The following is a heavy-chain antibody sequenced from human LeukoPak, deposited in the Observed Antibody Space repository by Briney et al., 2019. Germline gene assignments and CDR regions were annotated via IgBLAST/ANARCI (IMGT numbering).Heavy chain of an antibody. CDR1: GFTFSSYS. V-gene: IGHV3-48*04. CDR3: AKGSSGWPYYFEY. CDR2: ISSSSSTI. Sequence: HPGGSLRLSCAASGFTFSSYSMNWVRQAPGKGPEWVSYISSSSSTIYYADSVKGRFTISRDNAKNSLYLQMNSLRAEDTAVYYCAKGSSGWPYYFEYWGQGTLVTVSS. D-gene: IGHD6-19*01. J-gene: IGHJ4*02.